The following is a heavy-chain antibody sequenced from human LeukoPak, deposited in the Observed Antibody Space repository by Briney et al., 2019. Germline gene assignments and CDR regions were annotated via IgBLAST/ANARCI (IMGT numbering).Heavy chain of an antibody. CDR3: VRGVGVSRFNYFDP. Sequence: PGGSLRLSCAASGFTFSSYAMHWVRQAPGKGLEWVAVISYDGSNKYYADSVKGRFTISRDNSKNTLYLQMNSLRAEDTAVYYCVRGVGVSRFNYFDPWGQGTLVTVSS. CDR1: GFTFSSYA. D-gene: IGHD1-26*01. CDR2: ISYDGSNK. V-gene: IGHV3-30-3*01. J-gene: IGHJ5*02.